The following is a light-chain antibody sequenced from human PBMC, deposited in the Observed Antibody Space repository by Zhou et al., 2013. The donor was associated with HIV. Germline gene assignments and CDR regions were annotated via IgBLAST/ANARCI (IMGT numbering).Light chain of an antibody. Sequence: EIVMTQSPATLSVSPGERATLSCRASQSVSSNLAWYQQKPGQAPRLLIYAGSHRATGIPDRFSGSGSGTDFTLTISRLEPEDFAVYYCQQYGSSLITFGQGTRLEIK. CDR2: AGS. CDR1: QSVSSN. V-gene: IGKV3-20*01. CDR3: QQYGSSLIT. J-gene: IGKJ5*01.